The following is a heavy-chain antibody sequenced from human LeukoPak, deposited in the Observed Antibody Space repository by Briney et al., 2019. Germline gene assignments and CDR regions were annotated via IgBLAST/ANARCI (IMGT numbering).Heavy chain of an antibody. CDR1: GYTFTSYG. V-gene: IGHV1-18*04. CDR3: AICNIKPKPAYEILTGYSGTGGAFDI. CDR2: MSAYNGNT. D-gene: IGHD3-9*01. Sequence: AASVKVSCKSSGYTFTSYGISWVRQAPGQGPDWMGWMSAYNGNTSYAQKLQGRVTMTTDTSTSTAYMELRSLRSDDTAVYYCAICNIKPKPAYEILTGYSGTGGAFDIWGQGTMVTVSS. J-gene: IGHJ3*02.